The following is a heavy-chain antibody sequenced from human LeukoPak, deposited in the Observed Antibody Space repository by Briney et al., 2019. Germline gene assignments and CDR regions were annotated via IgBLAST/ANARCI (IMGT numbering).Heavy chain of an antibody. CDR3: ARGRSIAARTAFDS. Sequence: SETLSLTCTVSGGSISSYYWSWIRKPPGKGLEWIGYIYYSGSTNYNPSLKSRVTISVDTSKNQFSLKLSSVTAADTAVYYCARGRSIAARTAFDSWGQGNLATVSS. J-gene: IGHJ4*02. D-gene: IGHD6-6*01. CDR2: IYYSGST. CDR1: GGSISSYY. V-gene: IGHV4-59*01.